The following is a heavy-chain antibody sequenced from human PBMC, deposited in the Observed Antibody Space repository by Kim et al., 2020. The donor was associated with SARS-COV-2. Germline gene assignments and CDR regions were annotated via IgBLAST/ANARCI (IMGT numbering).Heavy chain of an antibody. V-gene: IGHV4-61*07. D-gene: IGHD3-3*01. CDR3: ARHWTLDY. CDR2: TGNT. J-gene: IGHJ4*02. Sequence: TGNTNYNPTFRSRVPMSLDTSRNQFSRNLSSVTPADTAVYFCARHWTLDYWGQGALVTVSS.